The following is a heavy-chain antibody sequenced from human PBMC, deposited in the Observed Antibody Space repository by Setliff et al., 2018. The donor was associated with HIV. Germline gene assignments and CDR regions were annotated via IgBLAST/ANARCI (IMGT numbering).Heavy chain of an antibody. V-gene: IGHV1-2*02. CDR1: GYPFTGYY. J-gene: IGHJ1*01. Sequence: ASVKVSCKASGYPFTGYYLHWVRQAPGQGLEWMGWINPNSGGTNYAQKFQGRVTMTRDTSITTAYMDLSRLASDDTAVYYCALANIVSTARWNHWGRGTLVTV. CDR2: INPNSGGT. D-gene: IGHD1-1*01. CDR3: ALANIVSTARWNH.